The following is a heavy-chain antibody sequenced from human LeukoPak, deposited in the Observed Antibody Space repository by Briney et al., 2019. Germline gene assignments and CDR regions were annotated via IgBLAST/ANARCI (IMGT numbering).Heavy chain of an antibody. CDR1: GYTFVAYY. D-gene: IGHD3-10*01. Sequence: ASVKVSCKASGYTFVAYYMHWVRQAPGQGLEWMGWINPNAGDTNYAQKFQGRVTMTRDTSITTAYMEVSRLRSDDTAVYYCARGFDFDYWGQGTLVTVSS. CDR3: ARGFDFDY. V-gene: IGHV1-2*02. J-gene: IGHJ4*02. CDR2: INPNAGDT.